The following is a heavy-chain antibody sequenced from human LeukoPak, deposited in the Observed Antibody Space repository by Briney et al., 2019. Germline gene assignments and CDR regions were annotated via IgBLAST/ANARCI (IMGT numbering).Heavy chain of an antibody. V-gene: IGHV3-7*01. CDR3: ARSFYGDFWSGYYTAFDI. J-gene: IGHJ3*02. CDR1: GFTFSSYW. Sequence: GGSLRLSCAASGFTFSSYWMSWVRQAPGKGLEWVANIKQDGSEKYYVDSVKGRFTISRDNAKNSLYLQMNSLRAEDTAVYYCARSFYGDFWSGYYTAFDIWGQGTMVTVSS. D-gene: IGHD3-3*01. CDR2: IKQDGSEK.